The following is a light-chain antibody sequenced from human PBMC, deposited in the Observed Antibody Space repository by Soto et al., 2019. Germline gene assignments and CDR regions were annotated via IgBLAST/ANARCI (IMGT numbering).Light chain of an antibody. CDR3: QQYNNWPLA. J-gene: IGKJ5*01. CDR2: DAS. CDR1: QSVSSY. V-gene: IGKV3-11*01. Sequence: EIVLTQSPATLSLSPGERATLSCRASQSVSSYLAWYQQKPGQAPRLLIYDASNRATGIPARFSGSGSGTEFTLTISSLQSEDFAVYFCQQYNNWPLAFGQGTRLE.